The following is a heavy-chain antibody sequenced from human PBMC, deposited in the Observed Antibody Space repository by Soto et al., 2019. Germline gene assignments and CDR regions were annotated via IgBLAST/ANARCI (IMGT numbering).Heavy chain of an antibody. CDR1: GFTFSSYA. D-gene: IGHD1-1*01. Sequence: PGGSLRLSCAASGFTFSSYAMSWVRQAPGKGLEWVAVISYDGSNKYYADSVKGRFTISRDNSKNTLYLQMNSLRAEDTAVYYCASPPPGTTPSGHYYYYGMDVWGQGTTVTVSS. CDR3: ASPPPGTTPSGHYYYYGMDV. J-gene: IGHJ6*02. CDR2: ISYDGSNK. V-gene: IGHV3-30*03.